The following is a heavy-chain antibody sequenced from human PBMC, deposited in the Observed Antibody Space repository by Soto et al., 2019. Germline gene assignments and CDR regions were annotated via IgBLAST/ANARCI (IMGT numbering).Heavy chain of an antibody. CDR2: IYYNGNT. D-gene: IGHD6-19*01. V-gene: IGHV4-59*01. Sequence: SDTLSLTCTVSGGSMSSFYWSWIRQPPGKGLEWIGYIYYNGNTNYSPSLKSRVTMSVDTSKNQFSLKLTSVTAADTAVYFCARGGWYIDYWGQGTLVTVSS. J-gene: IGHJ4*02. CDR3: ARGGWYIDY. CDR1: GGSMSSFY.